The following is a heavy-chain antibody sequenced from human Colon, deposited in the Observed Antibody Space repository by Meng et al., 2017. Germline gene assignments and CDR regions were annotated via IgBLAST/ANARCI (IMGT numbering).Heavy chain of an antibody. Sequence: VQLQQSGPGLVKPSQTHSLTCVISRDSVSSNTAAWNWIRQSPSRGLEWLGRTKYRSKWYNEYAVSVKSRMTFNADTSKNQVSLQVNSVTPEDTAVYYCARDHGYSYGLPLDYWGQGILVTVSS. J-gene: IGHJ4*02. CDR1: RDSVSSNTAA. CDR2: TKYRSKWYN. CDR3: ARDHGYSYGLPLDY. V-gene: IGHV6-1*01. D-gene: IGHD5-18*01.